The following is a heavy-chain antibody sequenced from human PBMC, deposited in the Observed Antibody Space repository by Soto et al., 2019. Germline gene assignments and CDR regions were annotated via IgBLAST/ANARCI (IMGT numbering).Heavy chain of an antibody. CDR1: GLSLSIRELC. V-gene: IGHV2-5*01. J-gene: IGHJ4*02. CDR2: SYWNDDQ. D-gene: IGHD3-3*01. CDR3: AHIRGTFYNFWSGSYTSILVANFDY. Sequence: SGPTLVNPTHTLTLTFTLSGLSLSIRELCVCCIRQPPGKALELRARSYWNDDQRYSPSLRSRLTITKDTSKNQVVLTMTNMDPVDTGTYYCAHIRGTFYNFWSGSYTSILVANFDYWGQGTLVTVSS.